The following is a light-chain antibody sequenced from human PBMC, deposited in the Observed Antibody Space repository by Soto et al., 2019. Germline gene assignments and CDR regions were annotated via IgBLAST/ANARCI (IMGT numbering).Light chain of an antibody. Sequence: VQMTQSPSSLSASVGDRVTITCQASHYLVNSLSWSQQKPGKAPKLLISDASNLETGVPSRFSASASGTDFTFTISSLQPEDIATYYCQQYDSLPFTFGGRTKVDI. CDR1: HYLVNS. CDR2: DAS. V-gene: IGKV1-33*01. CDR3: QQYDSLPFT. J-gene: IGKJ4*01.